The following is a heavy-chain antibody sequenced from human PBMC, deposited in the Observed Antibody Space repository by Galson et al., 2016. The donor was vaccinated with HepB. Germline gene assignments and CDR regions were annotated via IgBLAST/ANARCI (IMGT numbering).Heavy chain of an antibody. V-gene: IGHV1-69-2*01. Sequence: VKVSCKVSGNTSSDYYMHWVQQAPGKGLRWMGLVDPRDGQTRYAEEFQDRITITADTTTDTSYMELTGLRVEDTAVYYCATFKYSAYGYFFDYWGQGTLVTVSS. J-gene: IGHJ4*02. CDR1: GNTSSDYY. CDR2: VDPRDGQT. D-gene: IGHD5-12*01. CDR3: ATFKYSAYGYFFDY.